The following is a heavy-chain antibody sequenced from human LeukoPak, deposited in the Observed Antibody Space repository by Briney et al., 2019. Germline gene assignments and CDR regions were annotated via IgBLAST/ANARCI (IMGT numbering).Heavy chain of an antibody. CDR2: IYYSGST. Sequence: SETLSLTCTVSGGSISSYYWSWIRQPPGKGLEWIGYIYYSGSTYYNPSLKSRVTISVDTSKNQFSLKLSSVTAADTAVYYCARGSGYYRNDYWGQGTLVTVSS. CDR1: GGSISSYY. D-gene: IGHD3-22*01. V-gene: IGHV4-59*12. CDR3: ARGSGYYRNDY. J-gene: IGHJ4*02.